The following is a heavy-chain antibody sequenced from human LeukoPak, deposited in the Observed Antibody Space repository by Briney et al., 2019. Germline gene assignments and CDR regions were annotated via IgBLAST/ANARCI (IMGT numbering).Heavy chain of an antibody. D-gene: IGHD3-3*01. CDR2: IYTSGST. J-gene: IGHJ5*02. CDR3: ARDGTIFGVVMGP. Sequence: SETLSLTCTVSGGSISSGSYYRSWIRQPTGKGLEWIGRIYTSGSTNYNPSLKSRVTISVDTYKNQFSLKLSSVTAADTAVYYCARDGTIFGVVMGPWGQGTLVTVSS. CDR1: GGSISSGSYY. V-gene: IGHV4-61*02.